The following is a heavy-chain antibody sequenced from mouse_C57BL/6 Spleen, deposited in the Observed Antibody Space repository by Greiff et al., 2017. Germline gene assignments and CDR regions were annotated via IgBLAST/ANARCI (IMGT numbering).Heavy chain of an antibody. Sequence: EVQLVESGGGLVKPGGSLKLSCAASGFTFSDYGTHWVRQAPEKGLEWVAYISSGSSTIYYADTVKGRFTISRDNAKNTLFLQMTSLRSEDTAMYYCARPGYYGSSLYFDYWGQGTTLTVSS. CDR3: ARPGYYGSSLYFDY. D-gene: IGHD1-1*01. CDR1: GFTFSDYG. V-gene: IGHV5-17*01. J-gene: IGHJ2*01. CDR2: ISSGSSTI.